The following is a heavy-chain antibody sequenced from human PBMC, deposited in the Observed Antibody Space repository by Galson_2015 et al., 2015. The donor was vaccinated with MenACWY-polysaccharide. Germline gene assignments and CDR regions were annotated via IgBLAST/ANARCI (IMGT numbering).Heavy chain of an antibody. J-gene: IGHJ4*02. CDR2: ISSSGSTI. CDR1: GFTFSDYY. V-gene: IGHV3-11*01. D-gene: IGHD6-19*01. CDR3: ARILAVAFFAFDY. Sequence: SLRLSCAASGFTFSDYYMSWIRQAPGKGLEWVSYISSSGSTIYYADSVKGRFTISRDSAKNSLYLQMNSLRAEDTAVYYCARILAVAFFAFDYWGQGTLVTVSS.